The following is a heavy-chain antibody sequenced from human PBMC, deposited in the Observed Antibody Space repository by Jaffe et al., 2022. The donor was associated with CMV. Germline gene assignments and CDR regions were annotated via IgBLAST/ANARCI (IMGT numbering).Heavy chain of an antibody. V-gene: IGHV3-23*01. CDR3: ARYCVSTTCSAYNYYGMDV. CDR1: GFTFNNYA. Sequence: EVQLLESGGGLVQPGGSLRLSCTASGFTFNNYAMSWVRQAPGKGLEWVSAISGSGISTYYADSVKGRFTISRDNSRNTLYLQVNSLRAEDTAVYYCARYCVSTTCSAYNYYGMDVWGQGTTVTVSS. D-gene: IGHD2-2*01. CDR2: ISGSGIST. J-gene: IGHJ6*01.